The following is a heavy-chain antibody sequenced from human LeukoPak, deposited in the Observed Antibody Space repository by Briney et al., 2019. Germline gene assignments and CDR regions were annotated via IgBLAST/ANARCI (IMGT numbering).Heavy chain of an antibody. J-gene: IGHJ4*02. Sequence: ASVKVSCKASGYTFTSYGISWVRQAPGQGLEWMGWISAYNGNTNYAQKLQGRVTMTTDTSTSTAYMELRSLRSDDTAVYYCARTLRYFDWLPTLYFDYWGQGTLVTVSS. CDR3: ARTLRYFDWLPTLYFDY. CDR2: ISAYNGNT. D-gene: IGHD3-9*01. V-gene: IGHV1-18*01. CDR1: GYTFTSYG.